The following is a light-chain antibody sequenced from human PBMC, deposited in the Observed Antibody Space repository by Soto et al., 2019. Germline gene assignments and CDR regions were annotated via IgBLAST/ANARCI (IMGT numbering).Light chain of an antibody. J-gene: IGLJ2*01. CDR3: AAWDDSLSGVV. CDR2: RNN. CDR1: SSNIGSHY. Sequence: QSVLTQPPSASGPPGQRVTISCSGSSSNIGSHYVYWYQQLPGTAPKLLIYRNNQRPSGVPDRFSGSRSGTSASLAISGLRSEDEADCYCAAWDDSLSGVVFGGGTKLTVL. V-gene: IGLV1-47*01.